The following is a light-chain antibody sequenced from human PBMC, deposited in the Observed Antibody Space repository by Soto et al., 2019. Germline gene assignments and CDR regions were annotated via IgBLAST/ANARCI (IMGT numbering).Light chain of an antibody. CDR1: QSISSY. CDR2: AAS. Sequence: DIQMTQSPSSLSASVGDRVTITCRASQSISSYLNWYQQKPGKAPRLLIYAASSLQSGVPSRFSGSGSGTDFTLTISSLRPEDFATYYCQQIYSTPLTFGGGTKVEIK. V-gene: IGKV1-39*01. J-gene: IGKJ4*01. CDR3: QQIYSTPLT.